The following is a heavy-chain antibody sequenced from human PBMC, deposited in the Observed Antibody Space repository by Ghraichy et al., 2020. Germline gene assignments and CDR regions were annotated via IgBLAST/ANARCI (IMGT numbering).Heavy chain of an antibody. V-gene: IGHV4-31*03. CDR2: IYYSGST. D-gene: IGHD5-18*01. CDR3: ARGRQLWLRGHDAFDI. CDR1: GGSISSGGYY. Sequence: SETLSLTCTVSGGSISSGGYYWSWIRQHPGKGLEWIGYIYYSGSTYYNPSLKSRVTISVDTSKNQFSLKLSSVTAADTAVYYCARGRQLWLRGHDAFDIWGQGTMVTVSS. J-gene: IGHJ3*02.